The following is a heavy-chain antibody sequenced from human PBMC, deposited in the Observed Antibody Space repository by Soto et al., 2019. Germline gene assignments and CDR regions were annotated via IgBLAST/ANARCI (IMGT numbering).Heavy chain of an antibody. CDR1: GVSFNNNG. Sequence: QVQLVQSGAEVKKPGSSVTVSCKTSGVSFNNNGIGWVRQAPGHGLEWKGGVSPPFRTSNYARKFQGRISITADATTGTDNMELSSLTSEDTAQYYCARVLYYGAGSYSPYGMDVWGQGTTVTVSS. V-gene: IGHV1-69*01. CDR3: ARVLYYGAGSYSPYGMDV. J-gene: IGHJ6*02. CDR2: VSPPFRTS. D-gene: IGHD3-10*01.